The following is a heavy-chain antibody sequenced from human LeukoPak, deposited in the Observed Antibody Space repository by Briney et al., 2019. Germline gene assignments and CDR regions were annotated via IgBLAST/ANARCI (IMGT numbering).Heavy chain of an antibody. Sequence: SETLSLTCSVSGGSVTSGTYHWGWIRQPPGKGLEWIGSVYFDGGTHYKPSLQSRVTISVDTSKNQFSLRLSSVTAADTALYYCARDHYYDGRGRFDPWGQGTLSPSHQ. V-gene: IGHV4-39*07. CDR2: VYFDGGT. J-gene: IGHJ5*02. CDR1: GGSVTSGTYH. D-gene: IGHD3-16*01. CDR3: ARDHYYDGRGRFDP.